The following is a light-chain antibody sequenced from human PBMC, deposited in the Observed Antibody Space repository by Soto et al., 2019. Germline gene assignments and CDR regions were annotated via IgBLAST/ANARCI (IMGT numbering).Light chain of an antibody. J-gene: IGLJ3*02. Sequence: QSALTQPPSASGSPGQSVTISCTGTSSDVGGYNYVSWYQQHPGKAPKLMIYEVTKRPSVVPDRFSGSKAGNTASLTVPGLLAEDEADYYCSSHAGIINVVFGGGTKRTVL. CDR1: SSDVGGYNY. CDR2: EVT. CDR3: SSHAGIINVV. V-gene: IGLV2-8*01.